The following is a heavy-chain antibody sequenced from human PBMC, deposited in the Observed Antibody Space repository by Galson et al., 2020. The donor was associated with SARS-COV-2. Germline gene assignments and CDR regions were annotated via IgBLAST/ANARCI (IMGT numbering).Heavy chain of an antibody. J-gene: IGHJ6*02. Sequence: SGPTLVKPTETLTLTCTVSGFSLSNARMGVSWIRQPPGKALEWLAHIFSNDEKSYSTSLKSRLTISKDTSKSQVVLTMTNMDPVDTATYYCAREVMLRSGDWYYYYGMDVWGQGTTVTVSS. D-gene: IGHD3-16*01. V-gene: IGHV2-26*01. CDR3: AREVMLRSGDWYYYYGMDV. CDR1: GFSLSNARMG. CDR2: IFSNDEK.